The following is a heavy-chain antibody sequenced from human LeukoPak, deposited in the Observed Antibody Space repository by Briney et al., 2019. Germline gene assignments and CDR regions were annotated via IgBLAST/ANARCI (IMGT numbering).Heavy chain of an antibody. J-gene: IGHJ4*02. CDR3: ATDRMARGVFDY. Sequence: ASVKLSCKVSGYTFTDYYMHWVPEAPGKGLEWMGLVYPEDGETIYAEKFQRRVTITADTSSDTAYMELSSLRSEDTAVYYCATDRMARGVFDYWGQGTLVTVSS. CDR1: GYTFTDYY. V-gene: IGHV1-69-2*01. CDR2: VYPEDGET. D-gene: IGHD2-8*01.